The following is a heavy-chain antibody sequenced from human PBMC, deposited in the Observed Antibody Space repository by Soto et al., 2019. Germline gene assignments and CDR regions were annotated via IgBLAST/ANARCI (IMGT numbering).Heavy chain of an antibody. CDR1: GFTFTNYA. J-gene: IGHJ6*02. V-gene: IGHV3-23*01. D-gene: IGHD2-15*01. Sequence: GGSLRLSCAASGFTFTNYAMDWVRQAPGKGLEWVSVISGSGESTYYADSVKGRFTISRDNSKNTLYLQMNSLRAEDTAVYFCAKDFGDIVVVVLAPYGMDVWGLGTTVTVSS. CDR2: ISGSGEST. CDR3: AKDFGDIVVVVLAPYGMDV.